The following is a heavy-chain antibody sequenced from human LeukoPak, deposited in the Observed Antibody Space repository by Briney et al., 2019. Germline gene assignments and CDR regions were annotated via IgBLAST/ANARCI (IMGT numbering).Heavy chain of an antibody. D-gene: IGHD5-18*01. Sequence: GGSLRLSCEASGFIFDDYVMYWVRQVPGKGLEWVLGITWDGYKIDYVESVKGRFTISRDNARNSLFLQMNRVRVEDTAFYYCVKGYSSSWSGYFDSWGQGTLVTVAS. CDR3: VKGYSSSWSGYFDS. CDR2: ITWDGYKI. CDR1: GFIFDDYV. V-gene: IGHV3-9*01. J-gene: IGHJ4*02.